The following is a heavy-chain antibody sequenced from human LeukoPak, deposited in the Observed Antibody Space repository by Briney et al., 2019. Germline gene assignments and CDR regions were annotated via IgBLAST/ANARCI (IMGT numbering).Heavy chain of an antibody. Sequence: GGSLRLSCAASKFTFSTSAVSWVRQAPGKGLEWVAAISGSGANTYYVDSVKGRFTISRANSKNTLYLEMSRLRSDDTAVYYCAKESQTYYDIMTGYPNYYFDYWGQGTLVTVSS. V-gene: IGHV3-23*01. CDR1: KFTFSTSA. D-gene: IGHD3-9*01. CDR3: AKESQTYYDIMTGYPNYYFDY. CDR2: ISGSGANT. J-gene: IGHJ4*02.